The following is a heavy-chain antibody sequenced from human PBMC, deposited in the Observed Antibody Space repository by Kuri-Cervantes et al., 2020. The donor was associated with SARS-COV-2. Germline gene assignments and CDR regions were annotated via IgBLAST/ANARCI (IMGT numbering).Heavy chain of an antibody. V-gene: IGHV3-20*04. J-gene: IGHJ4*02. Sequence: GGSLRLSCAASGFTFDDYGMSWVRQAPGKGLEWVSGINWNGGSTGYADSVKGRFTIPRDNAKNSLYLQMNSLRAEDTAVYYCAKAGGYSGYLYYFDYWGQGTLVTSPQ. CDR3: AKAGGYSGYLYYFDY. D-gene: IGHD5-12*01. CDR1: GFTFDDYG. CDR2: INWNGGST.